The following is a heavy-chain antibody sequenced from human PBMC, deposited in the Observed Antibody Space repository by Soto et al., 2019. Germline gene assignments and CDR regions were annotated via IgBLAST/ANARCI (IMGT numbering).Heavy chain of an antibody. Sequence: PGGSLRLSCAASGFTFSSYGMHWVRQAPGKGLEWVAVISYDGSNKYYADSVKGRFTISRDNSKNTLYLQMNSLRAEDTAVYYCAKAYCSSTSCPTYFDPWGQGTLVTVSS. D-gene: IGHD2-2*01. V-gene: IGHV3-30*18. CDR2: ISYDGSNK. CDR3: AKAYCSSTSCPTYFDP. J-gene: IGHJ5*02. CDR1: GFTFSSYG.